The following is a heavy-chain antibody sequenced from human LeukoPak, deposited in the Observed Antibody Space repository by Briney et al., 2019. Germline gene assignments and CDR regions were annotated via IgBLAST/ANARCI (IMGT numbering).Heavy chain of an antibody. V-gene: IGHV3-23*01. CDR1: GFTFSSYS. CDR2: INSGGTP. Sequence: GGSLRLSCAASGFTFSSYSMSWVRQAPGKGLEWVSAINSGGTPYYADSVKGRVTISRDNSKSTVYLQLSTLRADDTAIYYCGKGGRDSDYWGQGTLVTVSS. CDR3: GKGGRDSDY. J-gene: IGHJ4*02. D-gene: IGHD5-12*01.